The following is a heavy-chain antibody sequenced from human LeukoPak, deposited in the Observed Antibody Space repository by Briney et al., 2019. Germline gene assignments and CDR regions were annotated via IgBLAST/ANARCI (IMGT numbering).Heavy chain of an antibody. CDR2: IYYSGSM. CDR3: ARPSTKYSSSSGYFQH. D-gene: IGHD6-6*01. CDR1: GGSISSYSYH. V-gene: IGHV4-39*01. J-gene: IGHJ1*01. Sequence: SETLSLTCTVSGGSISSYSYHWGWIRQPPGKGLEWIGSIYYSGSMYYNPSLKSRVTISVDTSKNQFSLKLSSVTAADTAVYYCARPSTKYSSSSGYFQHWGQGTLVIVSS.